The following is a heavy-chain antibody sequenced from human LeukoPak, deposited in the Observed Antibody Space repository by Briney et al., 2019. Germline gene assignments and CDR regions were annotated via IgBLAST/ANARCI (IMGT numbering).Heavy chain of an antibody. CDR1: GFTFSTYA. D-gene: IGHD3-9*01. J-gene: IGHJ4*02. CDR3: AKSSYDILAGCHYFDY. CDR2: ISGGAGTT. Sequence: SGGSLRLSCAASGFTFSTYAMSWVRQAPGKGLEWVSAISGGAGTTYYADSVKGRFTISRDNSKNTLYLQMSSLRAEDTAVYYCAKSSYDILAGCHYFDYWGQGALVTVSS. V-gene: IGHV3-23*01.